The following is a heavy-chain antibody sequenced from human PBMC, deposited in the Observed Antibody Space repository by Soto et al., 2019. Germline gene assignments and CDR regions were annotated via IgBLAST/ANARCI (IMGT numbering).Heavy chain of an antibody. Sequence: EVQLVESGGGLVQPGESLRLSCAASGLTFRSYWMHWVRQAPGKGLVWVSRINTDGSVAMYVDSVKGRFTISRDNAKNILYLHMNSLRAEDTAVYYCVRDMQLWRLDSGGQGTLVTVSS. CDR3: VRDMQLWRLDS. CDR1: GLTFRSYW. J-gene: IGHJ4*02. D-gene: IGHD2-21*01. CDR2: INTDGSVA. V-gene: IGHV3-74*03.